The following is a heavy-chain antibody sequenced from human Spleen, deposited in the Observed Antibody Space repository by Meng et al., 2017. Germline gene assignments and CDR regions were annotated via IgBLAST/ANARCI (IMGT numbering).Heavy chain of an antibody. D-gene: IGHD2-21*02. CDR2: ISGSGGST. Sequence: GESLKISCAASGFTFTNYAMSWVRQAPGKGLEWVSSISGSGGSTSYADSVKGRFTISRDNSKNTLYLQMHSLGAGDTAVYYCAKGQVVTARGGYYFDYWGQGTLVTVSS. CDR3: AKGQVVTARGGYYFDY. CDR1: GFTFTNYA. V-gene: IGHV3-23*01. J-gene: IGHJ4*02.